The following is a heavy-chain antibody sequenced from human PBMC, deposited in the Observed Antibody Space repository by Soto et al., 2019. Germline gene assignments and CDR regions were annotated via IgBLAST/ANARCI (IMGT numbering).Heavy chain of an antibody. V-gene: IGHV3-15*07. CDR3: TTFNIVWSGYYPYYYYGMDV. CDR2: IKSKTDGGTT. CDR1: GFTFSNAW. D-gene: IGHD3-3*01. Sequence: GGSLRLSCAASGFTFSNAWMNWVRQAPGKGLEWVGRIKSKTDGGTTDYAAPVKGRFTISRDDSKNTRYLQMNSLKTEDTAVYYCTTFNIVWSGYYPYYYYGMDVWGQGTTVTVSS. J-gene: IGHJ6*02.